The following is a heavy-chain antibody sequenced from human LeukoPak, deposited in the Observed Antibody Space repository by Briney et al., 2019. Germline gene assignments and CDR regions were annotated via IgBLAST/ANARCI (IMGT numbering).Heavy chain of an antibody. CDR1: GGSISSYY. CDR3: ARGAPITMVRGVISRYYYYYYMDV. CDR2: IYTSGST. V-gene: IGHV4-4*07. Sequence: SETLSLTCTVSGGSISSYYWSWIRQPAGKGLEWIGRIYTSGSTNYNPSLKSRVTMSVDTSKNQFSLKLSSVTAADTAVYYCARGAPITMVRGVISRYYYYYYMDVWGKGTTVTISS. D-gene: IGHD3-10*01. J-gene: IGHJ6*03.